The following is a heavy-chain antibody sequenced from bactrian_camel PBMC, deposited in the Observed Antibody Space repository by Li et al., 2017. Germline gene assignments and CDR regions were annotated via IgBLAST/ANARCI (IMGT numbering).Heavy chain of an antibody. CDR2: VDTDGTP. V-gene: IGHV3S53*01. CDR1: AYTRSSYC. D-gene: IGHD3*01. CDR3: AADFTNRWCSVQTDTYRY. J-gene: IGHJ4*01. Sequence: HVQLVESGGGSVQTGGSLRLSCLASAYTRSSYCIMGWFRQAGGGESEGVAAVDTDGTPSYANSVKGRFSVSKDIAKNTLYLQMNSLKPEDTAVYYCAADFTNRWCSVQTDTYRYWGQGTQVTVS.